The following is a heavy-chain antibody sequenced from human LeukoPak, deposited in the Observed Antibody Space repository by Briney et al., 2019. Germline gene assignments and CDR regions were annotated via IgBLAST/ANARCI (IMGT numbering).Heavy chain of an antibody. CDR1: RFTFSSYS. CDR3: ARETPAYSGSYSFDY. CDR2: ISSGSSTI. D-gene: IGHD1-26*01. Sequence: GGSLRLSCAASRFTFSSYSMNWVRQAPGKGLEWVSYISSGSSTIYYADSVKGRFTISRDNAKNSLYLQMNSLRDEDTAVYYCARETPAYSGSYSFDYWGQGTLVTVSS. V-gene: IGHV3-48*02. J-gene: IGHJ4*02.